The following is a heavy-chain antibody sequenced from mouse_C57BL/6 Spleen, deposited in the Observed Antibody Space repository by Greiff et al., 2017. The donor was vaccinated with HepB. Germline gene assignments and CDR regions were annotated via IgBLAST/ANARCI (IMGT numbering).Heavy chain of an antibody. CDR1: GFNIKDDY. V-gene: IGHV14-4*01. CDR2: IDPENGDT. J-gene: IGHJ4*01. D-gene: IGHD2-1*01. CDR3: TGGNYNYAMDY. Sequence: VQLQQSGAELVRPGASVKLSCTASGFNIKDDYMHWVKQRPEQGLEWIGWIDPENGDTEYASKFQGKATITVDTSSNTAYLQLSSLTSEDTAVYYCTGGNYNYAMDYWGQGTSVTVSS.